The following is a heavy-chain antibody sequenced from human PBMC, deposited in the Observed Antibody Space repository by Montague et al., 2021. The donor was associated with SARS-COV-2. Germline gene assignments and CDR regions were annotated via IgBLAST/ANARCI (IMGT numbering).Heavy chain of an antibody. J-gene: IGHJ5*02. CDR3: ARGLYDWNYEHWFDT. CDR2: IYYSGST. Sequence: SETLSLTCTVSGGSVGSSHYYWAWIRQPPGKGLEWIGTIYYSGSTHYNPSPRSRVTIDVDASTNQFSLKLHSVTAADTAVYFCARGLYDWNYEHWFDTWGQGTLGTVSS. V-gene: IGHV4-39*01. D-gene: IGHD1-7*01. CDR1: GGSVGSSHYY.